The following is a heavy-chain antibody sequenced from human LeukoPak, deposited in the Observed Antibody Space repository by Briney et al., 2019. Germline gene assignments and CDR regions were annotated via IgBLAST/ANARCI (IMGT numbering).Heavy chain of an antibody. CDR1: GFTPSDYY. V-gene: IGHV3-11*01. Sequence: SLRPSCVLAGFTPSDYYMSWIRHAPGEWRGWVSYISSSGSTIYYAGSVKGRFTIATDNAKKPLYLQMNSLRAEDTAVYVCASAPKTYDYVWGSYRPLHLDYWGQGPLVTVSS. CDR2: ISSSGSTI. D-gene: IGHD3-16*02. J-gene: IGHJ4*02. CDR3: ASAPKTYDYVWGSYRPLHLDY.